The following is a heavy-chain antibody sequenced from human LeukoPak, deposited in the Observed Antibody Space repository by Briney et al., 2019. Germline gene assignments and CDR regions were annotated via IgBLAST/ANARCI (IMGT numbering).Heavy chain of an antibody. V-gene: IGHV3-23*01. D-gene: IGHD3-22*01. CDR1: GFTFSSYG. J-gene: IGHJ4*02. CDR3: AKGGGYYDSSGYFV. Sequence: PGGSLRLSCAASGFTFSSYGMSWVRQAPGKGLEWVSAIDGSGGSTYYADSVKGRFTISTDNSKNTVYLQMNSLRAEDTAVYYCAKGGGYYDSSGYFVWGQGTLVTVSS. CDR2: IDGSGGST.